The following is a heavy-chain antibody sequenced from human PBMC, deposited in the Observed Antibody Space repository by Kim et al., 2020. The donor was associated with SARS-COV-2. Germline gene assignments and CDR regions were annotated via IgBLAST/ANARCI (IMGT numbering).Heavy chain of an antibody. CDR3: ARGGSTWYDF. D-gene: IGHD3-10*01. V-gene: IGHV3-74*01. Sequence: ANFADSVKGRFTISRDNAKNTLYLQMDSLRAEDTAVYYCARGGSTWYDFWGQGTLVTVSS. J-gene: IGHJ5*01. CDR2: A.